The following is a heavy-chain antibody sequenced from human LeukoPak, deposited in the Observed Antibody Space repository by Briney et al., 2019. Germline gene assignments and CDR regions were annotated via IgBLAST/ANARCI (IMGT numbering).Heavy chain of an antibody. Sequence: PGGSLRLSCAASGFTFSSYWMHWVRQAPGKGLVWVSRNNSDGSSITYADSVKGRFTISRDNAKNTLYLQMNSLRVEDTAVYYCAREGRVSGYDFDCWGQGTLVTVSS. D-gene: IGHD5-12*01. V-gene: IGHV3-74*03. CDR3: AREGRVSGYDFDC. J-gene: IGHJ4*02. CDR1: GFTFSSYW. CDR2: NNSDGSSI.